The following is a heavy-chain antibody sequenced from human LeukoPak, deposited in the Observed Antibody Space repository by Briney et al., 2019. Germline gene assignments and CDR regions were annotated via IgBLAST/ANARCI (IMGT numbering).Heavy chain of an antibody. V-gene: IGHV1-46*01. CDR3: ARDGLYCTNGVCSSDI. CDR2: INPSSGGT. Sequence: ASVKVSCKASGYTFTSYYMHWVRQAPGQGLEWMGKINPSSGGTGYAQKFQGRVTMTRDTSTSTVYMELTSLRSEDTAVYYCARDGLYCTNGVCSSDIWGQGTLVTVSS. D-gene: IGHD2-8*01. J-gene: IGHJ3*02. CDR1: GYTFTSYY.